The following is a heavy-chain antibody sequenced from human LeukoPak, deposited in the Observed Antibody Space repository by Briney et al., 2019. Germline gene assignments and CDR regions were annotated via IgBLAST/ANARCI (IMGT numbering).Heavy chain of an antibody. CDR2: IWYDGSNK. V-gene: IGHV3-33*06. CDR3: AKVSLRYHWNHSDYYYYYMDV. D-gene: IGHD1-14*01. Sequence: PGRSLRLSCAASGFTFSSYGMHWVRQAPGKGLEWVAVIWYDGSNKYYADSVKGRFTISRDNSKTTVYLKMNSLRAEDTAVYYCAKVSLRYHWNHSDYYYYYMDVWGKGTTVTVSS. J-gene: IGHJ6*03. CDR1: GFTFSSYG.